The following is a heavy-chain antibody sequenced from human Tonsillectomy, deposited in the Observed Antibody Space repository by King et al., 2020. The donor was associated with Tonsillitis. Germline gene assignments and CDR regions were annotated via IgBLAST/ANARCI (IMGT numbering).Heavy chain of an antibody. CDR1: GYTFTGYY. J-gene: IGHJ4*02. V-gene: IGHV1-2*02. CDR3: ARDGSTGWLAD. Sequence: QLVQSGAEVRKPGASVKVSCKASGYTFTGYYMHWVRQAPGQGLEWMGWINPNSGGTDHAQKFQGRVSVTRDTSISTAYMELSRLRSDDTAVYYCARDGSTGWLADWGQGTLVTVSS. D-gene: IGHD6-19*01. CDR2: INPNSGGT.